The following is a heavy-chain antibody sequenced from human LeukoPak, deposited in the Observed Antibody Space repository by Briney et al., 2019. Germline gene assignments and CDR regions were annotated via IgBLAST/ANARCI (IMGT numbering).Heavy chain of an antibody. D-gene: IGHD5-24*01. CDR3: ARMNTRRDGYNYAFDI. J-gene: IGHJ3*02. V-gene: IGHV1-2*02. CDR1: GYTFTGYY. CDR2: INPNSGGT. Sequence: ASVKVSCKASGYTFTGYYMHWVRQAPGQGLEWMGWINPNSGGTNYAQKFQGRVTITRNTSISTAYMELSSLRSEDTAVYYCARMNTRRDGYNYAFDIWGQGTMVTVSS.